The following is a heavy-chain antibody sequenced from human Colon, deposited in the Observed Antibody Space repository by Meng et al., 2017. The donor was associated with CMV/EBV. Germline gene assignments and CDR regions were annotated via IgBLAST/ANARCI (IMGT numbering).Heavy chain of an antibody. J-gene: IGHJ4*02. CDR1: GFTFSSYW. CDR2: IKQDGSET. CDR3: MTPTGSSDY. Sequence: GESLKISCAASGFTFSSYWMTWVRQAPGKGLEWVVNIKQDGSETHYVDSVKGRFTVSRDNAQNSLYLQMTSLRVEDTSIYYCMTPTGSSDYWGQGTLVTVSS. V-gene: IGHV3-7*01. D-gene: IGHD6-6*01.